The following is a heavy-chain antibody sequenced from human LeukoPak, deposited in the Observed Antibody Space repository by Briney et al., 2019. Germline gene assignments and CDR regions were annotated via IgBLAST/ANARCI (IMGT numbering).Heavy chain of an antibody. D-gene: IGHD1-1*01. CDR1: EITFSGYG. CDR3: ARATGEPTY. J-gene: IGHJ4*02. V-gene: IGHV3-48*04. CDR2: ISTSGYTI. Sequence: PGGSLRLSCAASEITFSGYGIHWVRQAPGKGLEWVSYISTSGYTIYYADSVKGRFTISRDNAKNSLYLQMNSLRADDTAVYYCARATGEPTYWGQGTLVTVSS.